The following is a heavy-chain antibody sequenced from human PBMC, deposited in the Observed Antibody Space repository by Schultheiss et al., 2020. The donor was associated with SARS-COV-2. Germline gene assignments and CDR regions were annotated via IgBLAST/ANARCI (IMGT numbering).Heavy chain of an antibody. CDR1: GGSISSSSYY. V-gene: IGHV4-39*01. CDR3: ARGPGGFEVDY. J-gene: IGHJ4*02. CDR2: IYYSGST. D-gene: IGHD3-10*01. Sequence: SETLSLTCTVSGGSISSSSYYWGWIRQPPGKGLEWIGSIYYSGSTYYNPSLKSRVTISVDTSKNQFSLKLSSVTAADTAVYYCARGPGGFEVDYWGQGTLVTVSS.